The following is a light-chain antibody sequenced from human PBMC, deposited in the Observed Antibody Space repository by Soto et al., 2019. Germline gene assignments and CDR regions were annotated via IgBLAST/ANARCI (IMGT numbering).Light chain of an antibody. CDR1: QSVSSSY. J-gene: IGKJ5*01. CDR2: GAS. CDR3: QQRSNWPIT. V-gene: IGKV3D-20*02. Sequence: EIVLTQSPGTLALPPGERATLSCRASQSVSSSYLAWYQQKPGQAPRLLIYGASSRPTDIPARFSGSGSGTDFTLTISSLEPEDFALYYCQQRSNWPITFGQGTRLEIK.